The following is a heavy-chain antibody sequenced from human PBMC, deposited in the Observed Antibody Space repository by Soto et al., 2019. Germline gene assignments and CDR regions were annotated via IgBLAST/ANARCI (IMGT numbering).Heavy chain of an antibody. D-gene: IGHD5-18*01. CDR2: VSTSGTT. CDR1: SGSISTYY. CDR3: ARGRSCDSYGTEAYYFDV. J-gene: IGHJ4*02. Sequence: SETLSLTCPVSSGSISTYYWSWIRQPAGKRLEWIGHVSTSGTTNYHPSVKSRVTMSLDTSKKQFSLNLYSVTAADTAVYYCARGRSCDSYGTEAYYFDVWGKGTPVTVSS. V-gene: IGHV4-4*07.